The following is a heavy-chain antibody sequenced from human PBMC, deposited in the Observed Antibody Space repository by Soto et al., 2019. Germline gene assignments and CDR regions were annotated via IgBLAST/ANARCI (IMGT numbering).Heavy chain of an antibody. V-gene: IGHV1-69*13. J-gene: IGHJ3*02. D-gene: IGHD2-21*01. CDR1: GGTFSSYA. CDR3: ARNSVVVIAIDAFDI. CDR2: IIPIFGTA. Sequence: ASVKVSCKASGGTFSSYAISWVRQAPGQGLEWMGGIIPIFGTANYAQKFQGRVTITADESTSTAYMELSSLRSEDTAVYYCARNSVVVIAIDAFDIWGQGTMVTVSS.